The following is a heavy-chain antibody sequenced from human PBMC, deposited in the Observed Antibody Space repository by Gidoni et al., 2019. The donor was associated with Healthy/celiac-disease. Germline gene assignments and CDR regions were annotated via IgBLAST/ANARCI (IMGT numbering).Heavy chain of an antibody. CDR2: IIPIFGTA. CDR3: ARVPSRFGEDPRPNYYYYGMDV. D-gene: IGHD3-16*01. V-gene: IGHV1-69*01. J-gene: IGHJ6*02. Sequence: PGQGLEWMGGIIPIFGTANYAQKFQGRVTITADESTSTAYMELSSLRSEDTAVYYCARVPSRFGEDPRPNYYYYGMDVWGQGTTVTVSS.